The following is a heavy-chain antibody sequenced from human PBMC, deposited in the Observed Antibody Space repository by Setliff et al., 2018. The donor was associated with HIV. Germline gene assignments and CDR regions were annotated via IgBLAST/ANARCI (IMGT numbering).Heavy chain of an antibody. D-gene: IGHD2-15*01. CDR2: IYTSGNTNYNPST. J-gene: IGHJ3*02. CDR1: GDSISSGGYY. CDR3: TRQSPVACSGAFDI. Sequence: PSETLSLTCTVSGDSISSGGYYWSWIRQPAGQGLEWIGRIYTSGNTNYNPSTNYNPSLKSRITISLETSRNQFSLRVTSVTATDTAVYYCTRQSPVACSGAFDIWGQGTMVTVSS. V-gene: IGHV4-61*02.